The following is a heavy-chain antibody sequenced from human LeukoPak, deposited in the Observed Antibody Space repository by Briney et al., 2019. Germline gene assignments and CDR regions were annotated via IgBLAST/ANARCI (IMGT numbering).Heavy chain of an antibody. Sequence: GGSLRLSCAASGFTFNNYAMSWVRQAPGKGLEWVSAISGSGGSTYYADSVKGRFTISRDNAKNSLYLQMNSLRAEDTAVYYCARDLGCSSTSCYSPHYYYGMDVWGQGTTVTVSS. CDR3: ARDLGCSSTSCYSPHYYYGMDV. V-gene: IGHV3-23*01. CDR1: GFTFNNYA. CDR2: ISGSGGST. D-gene: IGHD2-2*02. J-gene: IGHJ6*02.